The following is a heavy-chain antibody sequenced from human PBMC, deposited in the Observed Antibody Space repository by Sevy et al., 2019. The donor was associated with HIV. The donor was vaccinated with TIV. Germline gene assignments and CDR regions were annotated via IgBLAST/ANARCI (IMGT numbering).Heavy chain of an antibody. CDR3: AKEWGGASDWYLYFAH. V-gene: IGHV3-30*18. J-gene: IGHJ4*02. Sequence: GGSLRLSCAASGFTFSTYGMHWVRQAPGKGLEWAAAISYDGIKKYYADSVKGRFTISRDNSKNTLYLEMNSLRHEDTAVYYCAKEWGGASDWYLYFAHWGQGALVTVSS. CDR1: GFTFSTYG. CDR2: ISYDGIKK. D-gene: IGHD6-19*01.